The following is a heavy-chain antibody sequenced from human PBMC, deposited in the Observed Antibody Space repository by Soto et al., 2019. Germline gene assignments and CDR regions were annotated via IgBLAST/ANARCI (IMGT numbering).Heavy chain of an antibody. D-gene: IGHD1-7*01. Sequence: EMQVVESGGGLVQPGGSLRLSCAASGFTFSSYSMSWVRQAPGKGLEWISYISSSSSTIYYADSVKGRFTIFRDNAKNPLDLQMNILRDDDTAVYYCARRDNWNYVFAFDRLGRGTMVTVSS. J-gene: IGHJ3*02. CDR1: GFTFSSYS. CDR3: ARRDNWNYVFAFDR. V-gene: IGHV3-48*02. CDR2: ISSSSSTI.